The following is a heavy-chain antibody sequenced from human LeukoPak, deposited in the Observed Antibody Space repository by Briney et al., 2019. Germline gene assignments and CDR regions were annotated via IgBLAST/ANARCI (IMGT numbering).Heavy chain of an antibody. Sequence: SVKLSCKASGGTFSSDTISWVRQAPGQGREWMGRSIPILGIANYAQKFQGRVTITADKSTSTAYMELSSLRSEDTAVYYCARDERYCSSTSCYWSYYYYGMDVWGQGTTVTVSS. D-gene: IGHD2-2*01. CDR3: ARDERYCSSTSCYWSYYYYGMDV. CDR1: GGTFSSDT. J-gene: IGHJ6*02. V-gene: IGHV1-69*04. CDR2: SIPILGIA.